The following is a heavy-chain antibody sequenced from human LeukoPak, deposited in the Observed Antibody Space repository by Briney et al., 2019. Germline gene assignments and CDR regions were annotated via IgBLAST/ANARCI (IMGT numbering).Heavy chain of an antibody. CDR2: ISGSGGST. CDR1: GFTVNRHY. D-gene: IGHD6-19*01. V-gene: IGHV3-23*01. CDR3: AKLTHDGYASGWYLIVDYFDY. Sequence: PGGSLRLSCAASGFTVNRHYMSWVRQAPGKGLEWVSTISGSGGSTYSADSVKGRFTISRDNSKNTLYLQMNSLRAEDTAVYYCAKLTHDGYASGWYLIVDYFDYWGQGTLVTVSS. J-gene: IGHJ4*02.